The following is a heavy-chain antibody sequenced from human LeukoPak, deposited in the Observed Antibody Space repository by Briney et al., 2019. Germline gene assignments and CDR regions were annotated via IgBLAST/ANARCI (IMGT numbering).Heavy chain of an antibody. CDR3: ARRAADAFDI. CDR1: GFTFSSYG. J-gene: IGHJ3*02. V-gene: IGHV3-33*01. Sequence: PGGSLRLSCAASGFTFSSYGMHWVRQAPGKGLEWVALIWYDGSNKHYADSVKGRFTISRDNSKNTLYLQMNSLRAEDTAVYYCARRAADAFDIWGQGTMVSVSS. D-gene: IGHD6-13*01. CDR2: IWYDGSNK.